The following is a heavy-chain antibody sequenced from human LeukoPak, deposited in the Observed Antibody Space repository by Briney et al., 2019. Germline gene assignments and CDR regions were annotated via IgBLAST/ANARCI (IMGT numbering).Heavy chain of an antibody. CDR3: AKSSITVIVVVTPQDY. D-gene: IGHD3-22*01. Sequence: GGSLRLSCAASGFTFSSYAMSWVRQAPGKGLEWVSAISGSGGSTYYADSVKGRFTISRDNSKNTLYLQMNSLRAEDTDVYYCAKSSITVIVVVTPQDYWGQGTLVTVSS. CDR1: GFTFSSYA. CDR2: ISGSGGST. J-gene: IGHJ4*02. V-gene: IGHV3-23*01.